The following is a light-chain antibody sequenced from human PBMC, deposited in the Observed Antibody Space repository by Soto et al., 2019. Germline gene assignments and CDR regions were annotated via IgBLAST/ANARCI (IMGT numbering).Light chain of an antibody. CDR3: GAWDSSLSGVV. CDR2: ANT. J-gene: IGLJ3*02. CDR1: KLNVASGY. V-gene: IGLV1-51*01. Sequence: QSVLTQPPSVSAAPGERVTISCSGSKLNVASGYVSWYLSLPGTAPKMLIYANTERPSGIPDRFSGSRSGATATLSITGLQTGDEGDYYCGAWDSSLSGVVFGGGTKLTVL.